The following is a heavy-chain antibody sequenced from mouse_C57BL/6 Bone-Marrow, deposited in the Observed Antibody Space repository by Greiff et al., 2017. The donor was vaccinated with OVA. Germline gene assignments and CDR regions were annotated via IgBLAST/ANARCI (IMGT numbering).Heavy chain of an antibody. V-gene: IGHV1-15*01. CDR2: IDPETGGT. Sequence: QVQLQQSGAELVRPGASVTLSCKASGYTFTDYEMHWVKQTPVHGLEWIGAIDPETGGTAYNQKFKGKAILTADKSSSTAYMELRSLTFEDSAVYYCTYYYGSSYAWFAYWGQGTLVTVSA. CDR1: GYTFTDYE. J-gene: IGHJ3*01. CDR3: TYYYGSSYAWFAY. D-gene: IGHD1-1*01.